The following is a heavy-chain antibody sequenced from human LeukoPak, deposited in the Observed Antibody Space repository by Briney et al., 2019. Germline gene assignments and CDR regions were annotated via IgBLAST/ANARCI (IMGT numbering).Heavy chain of an antibody. CDR3: ARAPADSSGYYYSFDY. Sequence: PGGSLRLSCAASGFTFSSYSMNWVRQAPGKGLEWVSSISNGSTYIYYADSVKGRFTISRDNAKNSLYLQMNSLRAEDTAVYYCARAPADSSGYYYSFDYWGQGTLVTVSS. J-gene: IGHJ4*02. CDR1: GFTFSSYS. CDR2: ISNGSTYI. D-gene: IGHD3-22*01. V-gene: IGHV3-21*01.